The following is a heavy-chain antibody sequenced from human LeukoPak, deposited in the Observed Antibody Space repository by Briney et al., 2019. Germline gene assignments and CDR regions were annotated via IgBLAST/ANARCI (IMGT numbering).Heavy chain of an antibody. Sequence: GASVKVSCKASGYTFTSYAMHWVRQAPGQGLEWMGGIIPIFGTANYAQKFQGRVTITADESTSTAYMELSSLRSEDTAVYYCARGDGYNLYYFDYWGQGTLVTVSS. CDR3: ARGDGYNLYYFDY. CDR2: IIPIFGTA. CDR1: GYTFTSYA. J-gene: IGHJ4*02. D-gene: IGHD5-24*01. V-gene: IGHV1-69*13.